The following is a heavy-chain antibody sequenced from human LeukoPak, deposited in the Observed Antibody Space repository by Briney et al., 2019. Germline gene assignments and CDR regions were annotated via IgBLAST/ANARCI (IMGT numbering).Heavy chain of an antibody. D-gene: IGHD6-19*01. CDR2: ISGSGTTT. CDR3: AKDLSSTAWGYYFDY. Sequence: PGGSLRLSCAASGFPFDTYGMHWVRQAPGKGLEWVSVISGSGTTTNYADSVKGRFTISRDNSKNTVYLQMNSLRAEDTAVYYCAKDLSSTAWGYYFDYWGQGTLVTVSS. CDR1: GFPFDTYG. J-gene: IGHJ4*02. V-gene: IGHV3-23*01.